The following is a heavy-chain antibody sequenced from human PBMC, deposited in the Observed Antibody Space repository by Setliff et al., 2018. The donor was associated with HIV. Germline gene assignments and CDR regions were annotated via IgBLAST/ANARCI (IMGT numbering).Heavy chain of an antibody. Sequence: GGSLRLSCTASGFNFADYSVNWVRQAPGKGLEWIGFIRTQAHGATTDYAASVKDRFTISRDDSRSIAYLQMNSLRNEDTAVYYCTTDSADRSGWVYYFYYMDVWGKGTTVTVSS. CDR2: IRTQAHGATT. CDR1: GFNFADYS. D-gene: IGHD6-19*01. J-gene: IGHJ6*03. CDR3: TTDSADRSGWVYYFYYMDV. V-gene: IGHV3-49*04.